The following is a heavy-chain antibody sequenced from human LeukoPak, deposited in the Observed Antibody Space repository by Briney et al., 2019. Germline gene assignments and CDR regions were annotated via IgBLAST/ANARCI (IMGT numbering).Heavy chain of an antibody. J-gene: IGHJ3*02. Sequence: SETLSLTCAVSGGSISSSSYYWGWIRQPPGKGLEWIGSIYYSGSTYYNPSLKSRVTISVDTSKNQFSLKLSSVTAADTAVYYCASLIAAALRGAFDIWGQGTMVTVSS. D-gene: IGHD6-13*01. CDR2: IYYSGST. CDR1: GGSISSSSYY. CDR3: ASLIAAALRGAFDI. V-gene: IGHV4-39*01.